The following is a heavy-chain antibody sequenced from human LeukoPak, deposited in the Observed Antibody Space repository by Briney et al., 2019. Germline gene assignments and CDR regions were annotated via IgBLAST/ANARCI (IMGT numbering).Heavy chain of an antibody. CDR1: GGSVSGYY. J-gene: IGHJ4*02. Sequence: SETLSLTCVVSGGSVSGYYWGWIRQPPGRGLEWIGYVYCSGSTNYNPSFKSRITISVDTSRNQFSLQLSSVTAADTAVYYCARIHRYCSGGACYVLDNWGQGTLVAVSS. V-gene: IGHV4-59*02. D-gene: IGHD2-15*01. CDR3: ARIHRYCSGGACYVLDN. CDR2: VYCSGST.